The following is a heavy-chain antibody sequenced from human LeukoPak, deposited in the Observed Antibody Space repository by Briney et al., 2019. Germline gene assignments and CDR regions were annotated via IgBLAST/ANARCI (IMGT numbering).Heavy chain of an antibody. V-gene: IGHV3-11*01. J-gene: IGHJ6*03. Sequence: PGGSLRLSCAASGFTFSDYYMSWIGQAPGKGLEWVSYISSSGSTIYYADSVKGRFTISRDNAKNSLYLQMNSLRAEDTAVYYCAREIAARPLYYMDAWGKGTTVTVSS. CDR1: GFTFSDYY. CDR2: ISSSGSTI. D-gene: IGHD6-6*01. CDR3: AREIAARPLYYMDA.